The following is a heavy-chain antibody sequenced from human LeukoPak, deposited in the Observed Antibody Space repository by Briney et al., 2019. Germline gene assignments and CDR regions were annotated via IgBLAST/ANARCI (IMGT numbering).Heavy chain of an antibody. CDR1: GGSIISGGYY. CDR3: AREAPAGGYYDSSGYRYNWFDP. J-gene: IGHJ5*02. V-gene: IGHV4-30-2*01. CDR2: IYHSGST. Sequence: PSQTLSLTCSVSGGSIISGGYYWSWIRQPPGKGLEWIGYIYHSGSTHYNPSLKSRVTISVDTSKNQFSLKLSSVTAADTAVYYCAREAPAGGYYDSSGYRYNWFDPWGQGTLVTVSS. D-gene: IGHD3-22*01.